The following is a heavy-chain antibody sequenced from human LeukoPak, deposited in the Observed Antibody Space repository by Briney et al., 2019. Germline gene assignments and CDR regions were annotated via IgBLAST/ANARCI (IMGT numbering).Heavy chain of an antibody. V-gene: IGHV1-2*02. D-gene: IGHD3-22*01. CDR1: GYIFTGYY. Sequence: ASVKVSCKASGYIFTGYYIHWVRQAPGQGLEWMGWINPNSGDTKYAQKFQGRVTMTRDTSISTAYMELSRLRSDDTAVYYCARDPYDSSSYYYSYFDYWGQGTLVTVSS. CDR3: ARDPYDSSSYYYSYFDY. CDR2: INPNSGDT. J-gene: IGHJ4*02.